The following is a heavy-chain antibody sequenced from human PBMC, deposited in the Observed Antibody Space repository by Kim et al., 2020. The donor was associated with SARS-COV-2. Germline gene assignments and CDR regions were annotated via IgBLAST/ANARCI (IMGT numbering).Heavy chain of an antibody. CDR1: GGSISSYY. J-gene: IGHJ3*02. V-gene: IGHV4-59*01. Sequence: SETLSLTCTVSGGSISSYYWSWIRQPPGKGLEWIGYIYYSGSTNYNPSLKSRVTISVDTSKNQFSLKLSSVTAADTAVYYCARGLTSGSYYVSDAFDIWGQGTMVTVSS. CDR2: IYYSGST. CDR3: ARGLTSGSYYVSDAFDI. D-gene: IGHD1-26*01.